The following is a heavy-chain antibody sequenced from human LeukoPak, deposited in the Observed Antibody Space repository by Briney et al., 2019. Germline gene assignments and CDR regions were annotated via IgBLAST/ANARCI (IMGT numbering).Heavy chain of an antibody. Sequence: GASVKVSCKASGYTFTGYYMHWVRQAPGQGLEWMGWINPNSGGTNYAQKFQGRVTMTRDTPISTAYMELSRLRSDDTAVYYCARVIRDEYRPYDFWSGYRVDYYMDVWGKGTTVTVSS. CDR1: GYTFTGYY. D-gene: IGHD3-3*01. J-gene: IGHJ6*03. CDR2: INPNSGGT. CDR3: ARVIRDEYRPYDFWSGYRVDYYMDV. V-gene: IGHV1-2*02.